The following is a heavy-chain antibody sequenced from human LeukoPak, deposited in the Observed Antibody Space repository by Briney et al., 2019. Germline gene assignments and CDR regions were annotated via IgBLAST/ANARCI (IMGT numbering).Heavy chain of an antibody. CDR2: IYTSGST. J-gene: IGHJ6*03. D-gene: IGHD2-2*02. CDR3: ARDTLGYCSSTSCYTLSSYYYYMDV. V-gene: IGHV4-4*07. Sequence: PSETLSLTCTVSGGSISSYYWSWIRQPAGKGLEWIGRIYTSGSTNYNPSLKSRVTMSVDTSKNQFSLKLSSVTAADTAVYYCARDTLGYCSSTSCYTLSSYYYYMDVWGKGTTVTVSS. CDR1: GGSISSYY.